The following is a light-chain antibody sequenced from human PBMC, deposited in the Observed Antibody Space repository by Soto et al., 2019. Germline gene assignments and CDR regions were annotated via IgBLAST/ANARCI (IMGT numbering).Light chain of an antibody. Sequence: QSALTQPASVSGSPGQSITISCTGISSDVGGYNYVSWYQQHPGKAPKLMIYDVSNRPSGVSNRFSGSKSGNTASLTISGLQAEDEADYYCSSYTSSSTLYVFGTGTKLTVX. CDR1: SSDVGGYNY. CDR3: SSYTSSSTLYV. CDR2: DVS. J-gene: IGLJ1*01. V-gene: IGLV2-14*01.